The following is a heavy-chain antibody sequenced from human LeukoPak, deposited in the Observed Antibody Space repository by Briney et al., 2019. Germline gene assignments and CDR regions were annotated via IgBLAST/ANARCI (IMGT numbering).Heavy chain of an antibody. Sequence: SETLSLTCAVYGGSFSGYYWSRIRQPPGKGLEWIGEINHSGSTNYNPSLKSRVTISVDTSKNQFSLKLSSVTAADTAVYYCARPHRDDFWSGYYYDYWGQGTLVTVSS. D-gene: IGHD3-3*01. CDR1: GGSFSGYY. CDR2: INHSGST. J-gene: IGHJ4*02. V-gene: IGHV4-34*01. CDR3: ARPHRDDFWSGYYYDY.